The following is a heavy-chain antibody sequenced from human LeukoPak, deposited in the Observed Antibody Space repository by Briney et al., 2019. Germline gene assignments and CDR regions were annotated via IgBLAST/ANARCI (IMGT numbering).Heavy chain of an antibody. J-gene: IGHJ4*02. D-gene: IGHD5/OR15-5a*01. Sequence: PSETLSLTCTVSGVSISSTSYYWSWIRQPPGKGLEWIGSIYYGGSTYFNSSLKSRLTISIDTSKNQFSLNLSSVTAADTAIYYCARDFSFYGPFDDWGQGTLVTVSS. CDR3: ARDFSFYGPFDD. CDR2: IYYGGST. V-gene: IGHV4-39*07. CDR1: GVSISSTSYY.